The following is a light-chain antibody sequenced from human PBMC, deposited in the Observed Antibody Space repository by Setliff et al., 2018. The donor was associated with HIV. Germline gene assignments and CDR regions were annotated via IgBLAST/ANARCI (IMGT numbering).Light chain of an antibody. CDR3: CSYAGSSTYV. J-gene: IGLJ1*01. CDR1: SSDVGGYNF. V-gene: IGLV2-23*02. Sequence: QSVLTQPASVSGSPGQSSTISRTGTSSDVGGYNFVSWYQQHPGKAPKLMIYEVTKRPSGVSNRFSGSKSGNTASLTISGLQAEDESDYYCCSYAGSSTYVFGSGTKVTVL. CDR2: EVT.